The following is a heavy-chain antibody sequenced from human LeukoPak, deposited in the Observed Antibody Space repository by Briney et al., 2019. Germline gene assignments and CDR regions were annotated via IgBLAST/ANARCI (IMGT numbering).Heavy chain of an antibody. D-gene: IGHD4/OR15-4a*01. CDR2: VHHSGRT. CDR1: GASIFNYY. V-gene: IGHV4-59*01. CDR3: ARDLRAKY. J-gene: IGHJ1*01. Sequence: PSETLSLTCNVFGASIFNYYWSWIRQAPGKGLEWIGYVHHSGRTNSNPSLGSRVTMSVDTSTSQLSLNLTSVTTADTAVYFCARDLRAKYWGQGTLVFVSS.